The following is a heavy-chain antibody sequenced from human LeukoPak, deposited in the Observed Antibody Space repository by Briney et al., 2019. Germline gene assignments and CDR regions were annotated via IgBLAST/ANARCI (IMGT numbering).Heavy chain of an antibody. CDR2: ISSSSSTI. V-gene: IGHV3-48*01. D-gene: IGHD4-17*01. CDR1: GFTFSSYN. CDR3: ASTTVTTGGDAFDI. J-gene: IGHJ3*02. Sequence: PGGSLRLSCAASGFTFSSYNMNWVRQAPGKGLEWVSYISSSSSTIYYADSVKGRFTISRDNFKNTVYLQMNSLRAEDTAVYYCASTTVTTGGDAFDIWGQGTMVTVSS.